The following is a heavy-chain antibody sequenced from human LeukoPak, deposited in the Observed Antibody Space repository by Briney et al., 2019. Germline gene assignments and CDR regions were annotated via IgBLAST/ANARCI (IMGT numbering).Heavy chain of an antibody. D-gene: IGHD4-17*01. V-gene: IGHV3-33*01. Sequence: GGSLRLSCAASGFTFSSYGMHWVRQAPGKGLEWVAVIWYDGSNKYYADSVKGRFTISRDNSKNTLYLQMNSLRAEDTAVYYCARGGYGDYAFDIWGQGTMVTVSS. J-gene: IGHJ3*02. CDR2: IWYDGSNK. CDR3: ARGGYGDYAFDI. CDR1: GFTFSSYG.